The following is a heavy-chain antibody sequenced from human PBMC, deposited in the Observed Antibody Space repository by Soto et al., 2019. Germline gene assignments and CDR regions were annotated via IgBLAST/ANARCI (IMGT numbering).Heavy chain of an antibody. D-gene: IGHD5-12*01. J-gene: IGHJ4*02. CDR1: EGTFSSYA. CDR3: VRVVAIPGYPDN. V-gene: IGHV1-69*12. CDR2: IVPIVDTS. Sequence: QVQLVQSGAEVRQPASSVKVSCKTSEGTFSSYAISWVRQAPGQGLEWMGGIVPIVDTSTYAQKFQGRVRITGDESRSTFYMELSSLGSDDTAVYYCVRVVAIPGYPDNWGQGTLVTVSS.